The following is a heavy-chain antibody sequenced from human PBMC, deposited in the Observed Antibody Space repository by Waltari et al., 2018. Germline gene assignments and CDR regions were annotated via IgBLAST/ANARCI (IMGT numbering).Heavy chain of an antibody. D-gene: IGHD3-3*01. V-gene: IGHV1-69-2*01. CDR2: VDPEDGEA. CDR1: GYTFTDYY. Sequence: EVQLVQSGPEVRKPGATVKISCKVSGYTFTDYYIHWVQQAPGKGLEWMGLVDPEDGEAIYAENFQGRVTITADTSTDTAYMELSSLRSEDTAVYYCAKGHFGVVKGHMDVWGKGTTVTVSS. CDR3: AKGHFGVVKGHMDV. J-gene: IGHJ6*03.